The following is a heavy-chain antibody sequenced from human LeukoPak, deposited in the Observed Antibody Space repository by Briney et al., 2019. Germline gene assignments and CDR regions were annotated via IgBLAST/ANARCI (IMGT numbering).Heavy chain of an antibody. CDR2: IIPIFGIA. D-gene: IGHD3-3*01. J-gene: IGHJ4*02. V-gene: IGHV1-69*13. CDR1: GGPFSSYA. CDR3: ARGPPDLWSGREYYFDY. Sequence: SVKVSCKASGGPFSSYAISWVRQAPGQGLEWRGGIIPIFGIANYAQKFQGRVTITADESTSTAYMELSSRRSEDTAVYYCARGPPDLWSGREYYFDYWGQGTLVTVSS.